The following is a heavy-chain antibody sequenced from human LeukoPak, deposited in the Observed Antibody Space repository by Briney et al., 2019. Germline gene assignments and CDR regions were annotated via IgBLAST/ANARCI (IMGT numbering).Heavy chain of an antibody. D-gene: IGHD2-21*02. CDR3: ARDAAYCGGDCYSGEAWFDP. CDR2: ISGYNGNT. J-gene: IGHJ5*02. CDR1: GYTFTSYG. V-gene: IGHV1-18*01. Sequence: ASVKVSCKASGYTFTSYGVSWVRQAPGQGLEWMGWISGYNGNTNYAQNFQGRVTMTTDTSTSTAYMELRSLRSDDTAVYYCARDAAYCGGDCYSGEAWFDPWGQGTLVTASS.